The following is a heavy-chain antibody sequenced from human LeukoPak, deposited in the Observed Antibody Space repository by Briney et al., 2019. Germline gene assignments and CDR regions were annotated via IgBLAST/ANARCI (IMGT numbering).Heavy chain of an antibody. CDR3: ATQYSSSWSTDFDY. CDR2: FDPEDGET. V-gene: IGHV1-24*01. J-gene: IGHJ4*02. Sequence: ASVKVSCNVSGYTLTELSMHWVRQAPAKGLEWMGGFDPEDGETIYAQKFQGRVTMTEDTSTDTAYMELSSLRSEDTAVYYCATQYSSSWSTDFDYWGQGTLVTVSS. CDR1: GYTLTELS. D-gene: IGHD6-13*01.